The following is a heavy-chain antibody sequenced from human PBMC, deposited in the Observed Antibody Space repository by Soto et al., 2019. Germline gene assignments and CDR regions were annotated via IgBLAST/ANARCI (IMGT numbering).Heavy chain of an antibody. D-gene: IGHD3-10*01. CDR2: IYYSGST. V-gene: IGHV4-39*01. CDR1: GGSISSSSYY. J-gene: IGHJ5*02. CDR3: ARQELLWFGELLGDWFDP. Sequence: PSETLSLTCTVSGGSISSSSYYWGWIRQPPGKGLEWIGSIYYSGSTYYNPSLKSRVTISVDTSKNQFSLKLSSVTAADAAVYYCARQELLWFGELLGDWFDPWGQGTLVTVSS.